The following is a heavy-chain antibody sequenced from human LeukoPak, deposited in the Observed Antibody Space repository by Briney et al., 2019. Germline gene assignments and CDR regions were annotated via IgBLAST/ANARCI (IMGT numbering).Heavy chain of an antibody. CDR2: INTNTGNP. Sequence: GASVKVSCKASGYTFTSYAMNWVRQAPGQGLEWMGWINTNTGNPTYAQGFTGRFVFSLDTSVSTASLQISSLKAEDTAVYYCARAPDYFESSENVMDFWAKGPRSSSP. V-gene: IGHV7-4-1*02. D-gene: IGHD3-22*01. CDR1: GYTFTSYA. J-gene: IGHJ6*02. CDR3: ARAPDYFESSENVMDF.